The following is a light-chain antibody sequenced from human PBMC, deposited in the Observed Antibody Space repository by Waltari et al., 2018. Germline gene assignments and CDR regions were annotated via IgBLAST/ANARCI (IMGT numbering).Light chain of an antibody. J-gene: IGLJ1*01. CDR2: DVS. CDR1: SSDVGGYNS. CDR3: SSYAGSKNYV. Sequence: QSALTQPPSASGSPGQSVTISCTGTSSDVGGYNSVSWYQQHPGKAPKLMIYDVSKRPSGVPDRFSGSKSGNTASLTVSGLQAEDEADYYCSSYAGSKNYVFGTGTKVTVL. V-gene: IGLV2-8*01.